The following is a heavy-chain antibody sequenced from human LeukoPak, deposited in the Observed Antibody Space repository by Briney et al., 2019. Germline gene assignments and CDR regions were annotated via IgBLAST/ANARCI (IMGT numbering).Heavy chain of an antibody. J-gene: IGHJ4*02. D-gene: IGHD1-26*01. CDR3: ARADSPLRGSYYVGYFDY. CDR2: IKQDGSEK. Sequence: GGSLRLSCAASGFTFSSYWMSWVRQAPGKGLEWVANIKQDGSEKYYVDSVKGRFTISRDNAKNSLYLQMNSLRAEDTAVYYCARADSPLRGSYYVGYFDYWGQGTLVTVSS. V-gene: IGHV3-7*01. CDR1: GFTFSSYW.